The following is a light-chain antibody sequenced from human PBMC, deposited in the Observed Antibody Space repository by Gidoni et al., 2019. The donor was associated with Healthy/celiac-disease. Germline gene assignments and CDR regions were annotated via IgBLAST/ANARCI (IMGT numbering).Light chain of an antibody. V-gene: IGKV1-33*01. J-gene: IGKJ5*01. CDR1: QDISNY. CDR2: DAS. Sequence: DIQMTQSPSSLSASVGDRVTITCQASQDISNYLNWYQQKPGKAPKPLIYDASNLETGVPSRFSGSGSGTDFTFTISSLQPEDIATYYCQQYDNLPITFXQXTRLEIK. CDR3: QQYDNLPIT.